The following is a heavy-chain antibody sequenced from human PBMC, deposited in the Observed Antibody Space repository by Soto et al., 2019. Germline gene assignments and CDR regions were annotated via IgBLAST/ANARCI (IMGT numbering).Heavy chain of an antibody. CDR3: ARLGMVRGVIITHDY. CDR1: GGSISSSSYY. Sequence: QLQLQESGPGLVKPSETLSLTCTVSGGSISSSSYYWGWIRQPPGKGLEWIGSIYYSGSTYYNPSLKSRVTISVDTSKNQFSLKLSSVTAADTAVYYCARLGMVRGVIITHDYWGQGTLVTVSS. V-gene: IGHV4-39*01. D-gene: IGHD3-10*01. CDR2: IYYSGST. J-gene: IGHJ4*02.